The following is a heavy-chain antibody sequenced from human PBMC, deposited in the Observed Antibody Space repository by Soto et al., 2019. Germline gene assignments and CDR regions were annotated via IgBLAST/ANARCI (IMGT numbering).Heavy chain of an antibody. Sequence: QVQLVQSGAEVKKPGASVKVSCKASGYTFTSYAMHWVRQAPGQRLEWMGWINAGNGNTKYSQKFQRRDTITRDTSASTAYMELSSLRSEDTAVYYCARDPLFDYWGQGTLVTVSS. CDR2: INAGNGNT. J-gene: IGHJ4*02. CDR1: GYTFTSYA. V-gene: IGHV1-3*01. CDR3: ARDPLFDY.